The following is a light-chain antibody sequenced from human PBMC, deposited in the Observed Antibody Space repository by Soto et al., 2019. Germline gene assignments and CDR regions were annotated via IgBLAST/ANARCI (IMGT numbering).Light chain of an antibody. CDR1: QSVSSTY. Sequence: EIVLTQSPGTLSLSPGERATLSCRASQSVSSTYLAWYQQKPGQAPRLLIYGASSRATGIPDRFSGSGSGPDFTLPISRLEPEDVADYCCQQHDSAPRTFGQGTKVEIK. V-gene: IGKV3-20*01. CDR3: QQHDSAPRT. CDR2: GAS. J-gene: IGKJ1*01.